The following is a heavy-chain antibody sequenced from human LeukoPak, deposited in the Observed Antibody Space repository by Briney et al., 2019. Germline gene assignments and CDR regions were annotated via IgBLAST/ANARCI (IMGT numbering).Heavy chain of an antibody. CDR3: ARESVPGDFDY. CDR1: GGSINSYY. Sequence: SSETLSLTCTVSGGSINSYYWSWIRQPPGKGLEWIGYIYYSGSTNYNPSLKSRVTMSVDTSKNQFSLKLSSVTAADTAVYYCARESVPGDFDYWGQGTLVTVSS. CDR2: IYYSGST. J-gene: IGHJ4*02. V-gene: IGHV4-59*12.